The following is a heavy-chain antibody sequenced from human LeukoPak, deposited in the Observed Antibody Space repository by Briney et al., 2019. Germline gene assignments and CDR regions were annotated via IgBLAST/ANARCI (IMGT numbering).Heavy chain of an antibody. V-gene: IGHV1-18*01. CDR1: GYTFSRHG. J-gene: IGHJ4*02. Sequence: ATVKVSCKTSGYTFSRHGITWVRQAPGQGLEWMGWVSGYNGNTNYAQNVQGRVTMTTDTSTNTAYMELRSLRSDDTAVYYCAKDIHPGLDSGASCCFDYWGQGTPVTVSS. CDR2: VSGYNGNT. D-gene: IGHD3-22*01. CDR3: AKDIHPGLDSGASCCFDY.